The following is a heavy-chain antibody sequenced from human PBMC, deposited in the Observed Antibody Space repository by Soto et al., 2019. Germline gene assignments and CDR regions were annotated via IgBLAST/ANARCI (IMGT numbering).Heavy chain of an antibody. CDR3: ARDGGFGELKY. V-gene: IGHV1-69*18. D-gene: IGHD3-10*01. J-gene: IGHJ4*02. CDR2: IIPVVGTT. Sequence: QVQLVQSGAELKKPGSSVKVSCKASGDTFSGYPINWVRQAPGEGLEWMGRIIPVVGTTNDAQTFEGRVTFTADESTNTAYMELRGLLSEDTAVYYCARDGGFGELKYWGPGTLVTVSS. CDR1: GDTFSGYP.